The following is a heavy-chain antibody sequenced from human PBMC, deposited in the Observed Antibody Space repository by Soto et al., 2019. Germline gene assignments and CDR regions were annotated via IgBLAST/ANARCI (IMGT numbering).Heavy chain of an antibody. Sequence: EVQLVESGGGLVQPGGSLRLSCAASGFTFSSYWMHWVRQAPGKGLEWVSRINDDGRRTSYADSVKGRFTISRDNAKNTLYLQMNSLRDDYTAIYYCARRHRPSYASDYWGQGTLVTFSS. CDR2: INDDGRRT. CDR3: ARRHRPSYASDY. CDR1: GFTFSSYW. J-gene: IGHJ4*02. D-gene: IGHD4-17*01. V-gene: IGHV3-74*01.